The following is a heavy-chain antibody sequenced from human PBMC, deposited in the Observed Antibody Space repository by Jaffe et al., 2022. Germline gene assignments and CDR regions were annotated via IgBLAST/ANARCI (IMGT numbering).Heavy chain of an antibody. Sequence: QVQLQESGPGLVKPSETLSLTCAVSGGSISSSSYSWGWLRQPPGKGLEWIGSIFYRGSINYNPSLNSRVTMSVDASKSQFSLRLTSVTAADTAVYFCARLAGSGYFQHWGQGTLVTVSS. D-gene: IGHD2-15*01. CDR2: IFYRGSI. CDR1: GGSISSSSYS. J-gene: IGHJ1*01. V-gene: IGHV4-39*01. CDR3: ARLAGSGYFQH.